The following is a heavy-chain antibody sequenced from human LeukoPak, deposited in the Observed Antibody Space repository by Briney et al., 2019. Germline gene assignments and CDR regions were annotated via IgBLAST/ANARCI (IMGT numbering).Heavy chain of an antibody. CDR2: ISSSGSTI. V-gene: IGHV3-48*03. Sequence: PGGSLRLSCAASGFTFSSYEMNWVRQAPGKGLEWVSYISSSGSTIYYADSVEGRFTISRDNAKNSLYLQMNSLRAEDTAVYYCAKVQTLFGVVTAGMDVWGKGTTVTVSS. CDR1: GFTFSSYE. CDR3: AKVQTLFGVVTAGMDV. J-gene: IGHJ6*03. D-gene: IGHD3-3*01.